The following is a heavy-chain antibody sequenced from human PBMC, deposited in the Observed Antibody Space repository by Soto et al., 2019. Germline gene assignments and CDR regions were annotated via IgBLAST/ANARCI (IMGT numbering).Heavy chain of an antibody. Sequence: PSETLSLTCSVSGGSISSNYWSWIRQPPGKGLEWIGYIHNSGETNANPSLRGRATISVDTSANQFSLKLNSVTAADTAVYYCARHLDSGTYPLDYWGQGTLVTVS. CDR1: GGSISSNY. CDR2: IHNSGET. CDR3: ARHLDSGTYPLDY. V-gene: IGHV4-59*08. D-gene: IGHD3-10*01. J-gene: IGHJ4*02.